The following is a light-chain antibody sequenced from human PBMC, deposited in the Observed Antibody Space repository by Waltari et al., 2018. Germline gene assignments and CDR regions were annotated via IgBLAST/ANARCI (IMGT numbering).Light chain of an antibody. J-gene: IGLJ2*01. V-gene: IGLV5-45*03. Sequence: QAALTQPSSLSASPGASASPTCTLRSGFNVGTYRIYRFQQKPGSPPRYLLRYRSDSDKQQGSGVPSRFSGSKDASANAGILVISGLQSEDEADYYCMTWHSSAVVFGGGTKLTVL. CDR1: SGFNVGTYR. CDR3: MTWHSSAVV. CDR2: YRSDSDK.